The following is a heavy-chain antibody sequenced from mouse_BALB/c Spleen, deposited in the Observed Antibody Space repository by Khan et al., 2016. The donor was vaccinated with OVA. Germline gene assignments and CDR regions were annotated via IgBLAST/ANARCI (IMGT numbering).Heavy chain of an antibody. CDR2: INPSNGGT. CDR3: TRSGWAAFAY. V-gene: IGHV1S81*02. D-gene: IGHD1-1*02. J-gene: IGHJ3*01. Sequence: QVQLQQSGAELVKPGASVKLSCKASGYTFTSYYIYWVKQRPGQGLEWIGGINPSNGGTYFNGKFKSKATLTVDKSSSTASMQLSSLTSEDSAVYYCTRSGWAAFAYWGQGTLVTVSA. CDR1: GYTFTSYY.